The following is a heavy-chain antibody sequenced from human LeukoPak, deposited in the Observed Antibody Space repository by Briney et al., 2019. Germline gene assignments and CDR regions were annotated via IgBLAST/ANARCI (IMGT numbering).Heavy chain of an antibody. CDR2: IIPIFGTA. Sequence: ASVKVSCKASGGTFSSYAISWVRQAPGQGLEWMGGIIPIFGTANYAQKFQGRVTITADESTSTAYMELSSLRSEDTAVYYCARIIAYCGGDCYSTIGAFDYWGQGTLVTVSS. CDR1: GGTFSSYA. CDR3: ARIIAYCGGDCYSTIGAFDY. D-gene: IGHD2-21*02. V-gene: IGHV1-69*13. J-gene: IGHJ4*02.